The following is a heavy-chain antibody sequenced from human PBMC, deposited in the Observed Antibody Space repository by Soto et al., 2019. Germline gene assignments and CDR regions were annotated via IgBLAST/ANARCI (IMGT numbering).Heavy chain of an antibody. CDR2: ISHDGRVT. V-gene: IGHV3-30*04. CDR3: AREPYGDSQYFDY. D-gene: IGHD2-21*02. J-gene: IGHJ4*01. CDR1: GFTFNSLS. Sequence: QVQLVESGGGMVQPGTSLRLSCAASGFTFNSLSLHWVRQRPDKGLEWVAVISHDGRVTFYADFVKGRFTVSRDNSKNTIYLQVNSLRAEDTAVYYCAREPYGDSQYFDYWGHGTLVTVSS.